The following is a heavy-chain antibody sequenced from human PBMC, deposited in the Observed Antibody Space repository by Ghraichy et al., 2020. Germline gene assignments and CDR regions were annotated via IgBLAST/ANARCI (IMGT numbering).Heavy chain of an antibody. CDR2: IIPIFGTA. CDR1: GGTFSSYA. Sequence: SVKVSCKASGGTFSSYAISWVRQAPGQGLEWMGGIIPIFGTANYAQKFQGRVTITADESTSTAYMELSSLRSEDTAVYYCARLGYCSSTSCYVSFEYYYYIGMVVWVQVRTVTV. J-gene: IGHJ6*02. D-gene: IGHD2-2*01. V-gene: IGHV1-69*13. CDR3: ARLGYCSSTSCYVSFEYYYYIGMVV.